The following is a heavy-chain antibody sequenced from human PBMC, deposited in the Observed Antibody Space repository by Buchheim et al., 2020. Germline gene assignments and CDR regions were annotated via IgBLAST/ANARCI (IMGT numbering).Heavy chain of an antibody. CDR1: GFTFSSYW. Sequence: EVQLVESGGGLVQPGGSLRLSCAASGFTFSSYWMSWVRQAPGKGLEWVANIKQDGSEKYYVDSMKGRFTISRDNAKNSLYLQMNSLRAEDTAVYYCARVRSIAARPEVFDYWGQGTL. J-gene: IGHJ4*02. CDR3: ARVRSIAARPEVFDY. CDR2: IKQDGSEK. D-gene: IGHD6-6*01. V-gene: IGHV3-7*01.